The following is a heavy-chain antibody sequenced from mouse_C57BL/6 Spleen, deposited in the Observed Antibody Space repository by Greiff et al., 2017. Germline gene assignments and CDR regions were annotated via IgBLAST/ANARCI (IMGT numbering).Heavy chain of an antibody. V-gene: IGHV3-8*01. CDR2: ISYSGST. CDR1: GYSITSDY. CDR3: ARSWKNSYSNYFWYFDV. D-gene: IGHD2-5*01. J-gene: IGHJ1*03. Sequence: EVQGVESGPGLAKPSQTLSLTCSVTGYSITSDYWNWIRKFPGNKLEYMGYISYSGSTYYNPSLKSRISRSRDTSKNQYYMQLNSVTTEDTATYYCARSWKNSYSNYFWYFDVWGTGTTVTVSS.